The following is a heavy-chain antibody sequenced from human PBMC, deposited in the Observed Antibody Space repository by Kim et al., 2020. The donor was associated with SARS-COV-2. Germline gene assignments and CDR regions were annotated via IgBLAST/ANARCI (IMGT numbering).Heavy chain of an antibody. CDR3: ARHATWFGEPPAVYFDY. J-gene: IGHJ4*02. Sequence: LESAVTISVDTSKNPFSLKLSSVTAADTAVYYCARHATWFGEPPAVYFDYWGQGTLVTVSS. D-gene: IGHD3-10*01. V-gene: IGHV4-59*08.